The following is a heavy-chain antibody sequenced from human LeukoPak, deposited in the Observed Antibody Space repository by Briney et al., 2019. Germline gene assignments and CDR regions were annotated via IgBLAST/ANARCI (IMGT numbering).Heavy chain of an antibody. CDR2: IYPGDSDT. CDR1: GYSFTSYW. CDR3: ARQSSSYGSGSSA. Sequence: PGESLKISCKGSGYSFTSYWIGWVRQMPGKGLEWMGIIYPGDSDTRYSPSFQGQVTTSADKSISTAYLQWSSLKASDTAMYYCARQSSSYGSGSSAWGQGTLVTVSS. D-gene: IGHD3-10*01. J-gene: IGHJ5*02. V-gene: IGHV5-51*01.